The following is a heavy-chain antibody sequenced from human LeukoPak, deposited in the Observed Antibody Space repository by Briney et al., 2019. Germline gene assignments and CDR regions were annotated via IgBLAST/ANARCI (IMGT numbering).Heavy chain of an antibody. D-gene: IGHD6-6*01. CDR3: AGGSVVDSWFDP. CDR2: IRSSTNYI. J-gene: IGHJ5*02. CDR1: GFAFSSYT. V-gene: IGHV3-21*01. Sequence: GGSLRLSCAASGFAFSSYTMNWVRQAPGKGLEWVSSIRSSTNYIYYADSLKGRFTISRDNAKNSLYLQMNSLRAADTAVYYCAGGSVVDSWFDPWGQGTLVTVSS.